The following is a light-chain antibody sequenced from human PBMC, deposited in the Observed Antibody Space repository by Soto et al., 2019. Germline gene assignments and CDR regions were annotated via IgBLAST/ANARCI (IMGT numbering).Light chain of an antibody. V-gene: IGLV2-14*01. CDR3: GSYRISTTPSV. Sequence: SALTQPASASGSPGQAITISCTGTSSDVGAYNYVSWYQQHPGKAPKLMIYDVSNRPLGVSNRFSGSKSGNTASLTISGLQSFDESDYHCGSYRISTTPSVVGGGAMLTV. CDR2: DVS. J-gene: IGLJ2*01. CDR1: SSDVGAYNY.